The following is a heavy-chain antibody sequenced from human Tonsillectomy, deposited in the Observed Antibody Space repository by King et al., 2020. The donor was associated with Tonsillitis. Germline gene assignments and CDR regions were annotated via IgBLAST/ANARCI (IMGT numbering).Heavy chain of an antibody. J-gene: IGHJ2*01. V-gene: IGHV4-39*07. CDR3: GRPGPYGSGSYYSAFRDWYFDL. D-gene: IGHD3-10*01. CDR1: GGSISSSSYY. CDR2: IYYSGST. Sequence: QLQESGPGLVKPSETLSLTCTVSGGSISSSSYYWGWIRQPPGKGLEWIGSIYYSGSTYYNPSLKSRVTISVDTSKNQFSLKLSSVTAADTAVYYCGRPGPYGSGSYYSAFRDWYFDLWGRGTLVTVSS.